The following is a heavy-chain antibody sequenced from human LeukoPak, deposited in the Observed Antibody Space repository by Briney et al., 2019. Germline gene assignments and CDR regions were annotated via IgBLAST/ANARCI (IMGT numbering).Heavy chain of an antibody. V-gene: IGHV3-23*01. Sequence: PGGSLRLSCAVSGITLSNYGMSWVRQAPGKGLEWVAGISGSGGGTNYADSVRGRFTISRDNSENTLYLQMNSLGAEDTAVYFCAKRGVVIRVILVGFHKEAYYFDSWGQGALVTVSS. D-gene: IGHD3-22*01. J-gene: IGHJ4*02. CDR1: GITLSNYG. CDR3: AKRGVVIRVILVGFHKEAYYFDS. CDR2: ISGSGGGT.